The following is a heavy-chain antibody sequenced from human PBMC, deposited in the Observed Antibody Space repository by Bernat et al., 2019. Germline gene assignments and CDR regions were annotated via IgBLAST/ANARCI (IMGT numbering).Heavy chain of an antibody. CDR1: GFTFISYG. CDR2: IWYDGSNK. J-gene: IGHJ3*02. D-gene: IGHD2/OR15-2a*01. V-gene: IGHV3-33*01. Sequence: QGQLVESGGGVVQPGRSLRLSCEASGFTFISYGMHWVRQAPGKGLEWVAVIWYDGSNKDYVESVKGRFTISRDNSKNTLYLQMNSLRAEDTAVYYCARNSMYSGKNDLDIWGQGTMVTVSS. CDR3: ARNSMYSGKNDLDI.